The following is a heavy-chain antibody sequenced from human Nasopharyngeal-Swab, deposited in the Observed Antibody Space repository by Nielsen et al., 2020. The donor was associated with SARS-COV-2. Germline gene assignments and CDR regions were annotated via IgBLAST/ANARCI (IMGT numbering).Heavy chain of an antibody. J-gene: IGHJ4*02. CDR3: ARENDYADEYYFDY. CDR1: GFTFSSYG. D-gene: IGHD4-17*01. CDR2: IWYDGSNK. Sequence: GGSLRLSCAASGFTFSSYGMHLVRQAPGKGLEWVAVIWYDGSNKYYADSVKGRFTISRDNSKNTLYLQMNSLRAEDTAVYYCARENDYADEYYFDYWGQGTLVTVSS. V-gene: IGHV3-33*01.